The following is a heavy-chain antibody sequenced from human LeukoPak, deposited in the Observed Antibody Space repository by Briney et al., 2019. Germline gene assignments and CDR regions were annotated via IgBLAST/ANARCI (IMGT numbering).Heavy chain of an antibody. CDR1: GGSISSYY. D-gene: IGHD6-6*01. V-gene: IGHV4-59*01. Sequence: PSETLSLTCTVSGGSISSYYWSWIRQPPGKGLEWIGYIYYSGSTNYNPSLKSRVTISVDTSKNQFSLRLSSVTAADTAVYYCARGSSSSSFFFDCWGQGTLVTVSS. J-gene: IGHJ4*02. CDR2: IYYSGST. CDR3: ARGSSSSSFFFDC.